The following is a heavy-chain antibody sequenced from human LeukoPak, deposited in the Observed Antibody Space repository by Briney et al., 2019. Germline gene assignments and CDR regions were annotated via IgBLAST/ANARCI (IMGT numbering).Heavy chain of an antibody. CDR3: AREAGRGYSYGTLFDY. CDR2: ISSSSSTI. Sequence: GGSLRLSWAAAGFTFSSYSMNWVRQAPGKGLEWVSYISSSSSTIYYADSVKRRFTISRDNDKNSLYLQMNSLRAQDTAVYYCAREAGRGYSYGTLFDYWGQGTLVTVSS. D-gene: IGHD5-18*01. J-gene: IGHJ4*02. V-gene: IGHV3-48*04. CDR1: GFTFSSYS.